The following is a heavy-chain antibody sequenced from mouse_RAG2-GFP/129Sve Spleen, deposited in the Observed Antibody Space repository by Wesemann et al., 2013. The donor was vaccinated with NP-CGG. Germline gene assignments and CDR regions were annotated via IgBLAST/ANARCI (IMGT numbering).Heavy chain of an antibody. CDR3: ASGNYDY. CDR2: IYPGNVNT. V-gene: IGHV1S56*01. D-gene: IGHD2-1*01. Sequence: QRPGQGLEWIGWIYPGNVNTKYSEKFKGKATLTADKSSSTAYMQLSSLTSEDSAVYFCASGNYDYWGQGTTLTVSS. J-gene: IGHJ2*01.